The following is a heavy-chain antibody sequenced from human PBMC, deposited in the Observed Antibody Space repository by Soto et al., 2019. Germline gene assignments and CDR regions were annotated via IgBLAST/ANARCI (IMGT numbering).Heavy chain of an antibody. CDR1: GFTFSSYT. Sequence: GGSLRLSCAASGFTFSSYTMNWVRQAPGERLEWLSSISSSSSNIYYADSVKGRFSISRDNAKNSLYLQMNSLRAEDTAVYYCAEPHSSSINIWGQGTMVTVSS. D-gene: IGHD6-13*01. CDR3: AEPHSSSINI. V-gene: IGHV3-21*01. CDR2: ISSSSSNI. J-gene: IGHJ3*02.